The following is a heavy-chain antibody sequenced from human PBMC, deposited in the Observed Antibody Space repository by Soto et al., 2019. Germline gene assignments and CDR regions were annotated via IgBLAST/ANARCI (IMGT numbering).Heavy chain of an antibody. CDR3: AGGSYCSGGNCYSNSWFDP. J-gene: IGHJ5*02. V-gene: IGHV4-34*01. CDR2: INYSGST. Sequence: SETLSLTCAVYGGSFANYYWNWIRQPPGKGLEWIGEINYSGSTDYNPSLESRVTISVDTSKNQFSLNLSSVTAADTAVYYCAGGSYCSGGNCYSNSWFDPWGPGTLVTVSS. CDR1: GGSFANYY. D-gene: IGHD2-15*01.